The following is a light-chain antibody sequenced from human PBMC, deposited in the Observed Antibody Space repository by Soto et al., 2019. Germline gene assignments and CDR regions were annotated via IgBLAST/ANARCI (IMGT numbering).Light chain of an antibody. J-gene: IGKJ1*01. CDR2: GAS. CDR3: QQYGSSPRT. V-gene: IGKV3-20*01. Sequence: EIVLTQSPGTLSLSPGERATLSCRASQSVSSNYLAWYQQKLGQAPRLLIYGASSRANGIPDRFSGSGSGADFTLTISRLEPEDFELYYCQQYGSSPRTFGQGTKVEIK. CDR1: QSVSSNY.